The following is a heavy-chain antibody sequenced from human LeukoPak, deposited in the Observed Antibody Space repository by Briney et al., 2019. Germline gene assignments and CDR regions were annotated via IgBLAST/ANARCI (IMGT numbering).Heavy chain of an antibody. V-gene: IGHV1-69*01. CDR2: IIPIFGTA. CDR1: GYTFTSYD. Sequence: GASVKVSCKASGYTFTSYDINWVRQAPGQGLEWMGGIIPIFGTANYAQKFQGRVTITADESTSTAYMELSSLRSEDTAVYYCARDGYVSYDAFNIWGQGTMVIVSS. CDR3: ARDGYVSYDAFNI. D-gene: IGHD2-2*01. J-gene: IGHJ3*02.